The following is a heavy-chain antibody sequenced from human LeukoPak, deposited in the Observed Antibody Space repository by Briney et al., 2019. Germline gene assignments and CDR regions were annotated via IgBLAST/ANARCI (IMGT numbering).Heavy chain of an antibody. CDR3: ARGSFDLEWYGD. Sequence: ASVKVSCKASGYTFTGYYMHWVRQAPGQGLEWMGRINPNSGGTNYAQKFQGRVTMTRDTSISTAYMELSRLRSDDTAVYYCARGSFDLEWYGDWGQGTLVTVSS. CDR2: INPNSGGT. V-gene: IGHV1-2*06. J-gene: IGHJ4*02. CDR1: GYTFTGYY. D-gene: IGHD3-3*01.